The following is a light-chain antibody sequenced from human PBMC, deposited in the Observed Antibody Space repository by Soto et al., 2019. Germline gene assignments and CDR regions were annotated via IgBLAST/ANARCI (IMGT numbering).Light chain of an antibody. CDR3: SSYTGGSTPSVA. V-gene: IGLV2-14*01. J-gene: IGLJ2*01. Sequence: QSVLTQPASVSGSPGQSITISCTGTSSDVGGYNYVSWYQQHPGKAPKLMIYAVSNRPSGVSHRFSGSKSGNTASLAISGLQAEDEADYYCSSYTGGSTPSVAFGGGTQLTVL. CDR2: AVS. CDR1: SSDVGGYNY.